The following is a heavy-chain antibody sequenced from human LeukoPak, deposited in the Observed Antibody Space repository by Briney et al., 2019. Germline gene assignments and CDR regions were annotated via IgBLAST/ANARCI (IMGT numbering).Heavy chain of an antibody. CDR3: ARDLGAYYDSSDNWFDP. CDR2: INTDGSST. Sequence: GGSLRLSCAASGFTFINAWMHWVRQAPGKGLVWVSRINTDGSSTSYADSVKGRFTISRDNAKNTLYLQMNSLRAEDTALYYCARDLGAYYDSSDNWFDPWGQGTLVTVSS. D-gene: IGHD3-22*01. CDR1: GFTFINAW. V-gene: IGHV3-74*01. J-gene: IGHJ5*02.